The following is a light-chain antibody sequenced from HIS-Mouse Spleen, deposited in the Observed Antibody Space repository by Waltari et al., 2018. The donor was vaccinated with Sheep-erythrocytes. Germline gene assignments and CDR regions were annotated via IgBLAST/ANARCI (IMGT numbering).Light chain of an antibody. Sequence: QSALTPPRSVSGSPGQSVTISCTGTSSAVGGYNYVSWYQQHPGKAPRLMIYDVSKRPSGFPDRFSGSKSGNTASLTISGLQAEDEADYYCCSYAGSYNYVFGTGTKVTVL. J-gene: IGLJ1*01. V-gene: IGLV2-11*01. CDR2: DVS. CDR1: SSAVGGYNY. CDR3: CSYAGSYNYV.